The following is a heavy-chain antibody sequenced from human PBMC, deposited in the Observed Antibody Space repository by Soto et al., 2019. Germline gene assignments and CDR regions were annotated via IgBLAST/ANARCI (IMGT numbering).Heavy chain of an antibody. Sequence: SVKVSCKASGGTFSSYAISWVRQTPGQGLEWMGGIIPIFGTANYAQKFQGRVTITADESTSTAYMELSSLRSEDTAVYYCARVGFWSGYYTYGMDVWGQGTTVTVSS. CDR1: GGTFSSYA. D-gene: IGHD3-3*01. J-gene: IGHJ6*02. CDR2: IIPIFGTA. V-gene: IGHV1-69*13. CDR3: ARVGFWSGYYTYGMDV.